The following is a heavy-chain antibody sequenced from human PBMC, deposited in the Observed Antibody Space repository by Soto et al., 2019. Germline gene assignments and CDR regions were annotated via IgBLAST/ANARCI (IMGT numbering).Heavy chain of an antibody. D-gene: IGHD3-16*01. V-gene: IGHV2-5*02. J-gene: IGHJ4*02. Sequence: SGPTLVKPTQTLTLTCTFSGFSLSTSGVGVGWIRQPPGKALEWLALIYWDDDKRYSPSLKSRLTITKDTSKNQVVLTMTNMDPVDTATYYCAHPTSGDYIWRNYFDYWGQGTLVTVSS. CDR2: IYWDDDK. CDR3: AHPTSGDYIWRNYFDY. CDR1: GFSLSTSGVG.